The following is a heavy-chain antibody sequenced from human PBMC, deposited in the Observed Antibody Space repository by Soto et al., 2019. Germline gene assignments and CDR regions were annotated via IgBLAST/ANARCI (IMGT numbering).Heavy chain of an antibody. J-gene: IGHJ5*02. V-gene: IGHV2-5*02. CDR3: AHSSYSSGWSLLGS. Sequence: GPTLVNPTQTLTLTCTFSGFSLSTRGGGVGWIRQRPGKALEWLALIYWAADKRYSPSPKSRLTITKDTPKNQVVLTMPHMDPVDTAIYYCAHSSYSSGWSLLGSWGQGTLVPVSS. CDR2: IYWAADK. D-gene: IGHD6-19*01. CDR1: GFSLSTRGGG.